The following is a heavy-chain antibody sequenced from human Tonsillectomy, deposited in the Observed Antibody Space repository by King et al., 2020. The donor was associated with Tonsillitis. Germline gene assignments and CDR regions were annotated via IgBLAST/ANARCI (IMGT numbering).Heavy chain of an antibody. D-gene: IGHD6-13*01. J-gene: IGHJ4*02. Sequence: LQLQESGXXXXXPXXTXXLTCXVSGGSISSSNYYWGWIRQPPGKGLEWIGSIYYSGRTYYNPSLKSRVTISVDTSKNQFSLKLSSVTDADPAVYYCATVTGYSSSWTFDYWGQGTLVTVSS. CDR3: ATVTGYSSSWTFDY. V-gene: IGHV4-39*07. CDR1: GGSISSSNYY. CDR2: IYYSGRT.